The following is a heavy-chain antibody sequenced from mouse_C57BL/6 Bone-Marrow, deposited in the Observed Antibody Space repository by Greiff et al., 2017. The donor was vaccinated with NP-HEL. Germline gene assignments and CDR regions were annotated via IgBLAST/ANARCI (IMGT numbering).Heavy chain of an antibody. CDR1: GFSLTSYG. Sequence: VKLMESGPGLVAPSQSLSITCTVSGFSLTSYGVHWVRQPPGKGLEWLVVIWSDGSTTYNSALKSRLSISKDNSKSQVFLKMNSLQTDDTGMYYCARASITTVVDYAMDYWGQGTSVTVSS. J-gene: IGHJ4*01. CDR2: IWSDGST. D-gene: IGHD1-1*01. V-gene: IGHV2-6*03. CDR3: ARASITTVVDYAMDY.